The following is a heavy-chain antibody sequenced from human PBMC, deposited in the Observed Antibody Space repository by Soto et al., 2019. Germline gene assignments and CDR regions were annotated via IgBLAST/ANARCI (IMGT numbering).Heavy chain of an antibody. CDR3: ARDELAAAPFDY. Sequence: EVQLVESGGGLVKPGGSLRLSCAASGFTFSSYSMNWVRQAPGKGLEWVSSISSSSSYIYYADSVKGRFTISRDNAKNPLYLQMNSLRAEDTAVYYCARDELAAAPFDYWGQGTLVTVSS. J-gene: IGHJ4*02. D-gene: IGHD6-13*01. CDR1: GFTFSSYS. V-gene: IGHV3-21*01. CDR2: ISSSSSYI.